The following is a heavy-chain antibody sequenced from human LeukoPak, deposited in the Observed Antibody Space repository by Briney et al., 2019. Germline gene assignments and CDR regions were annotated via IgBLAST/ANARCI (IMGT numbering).Heavy chain of an antibody. CDR2: IKTKIDGEST. J-gene: IGHJ4*02. CDR3: TTDESFNLDY. Sequence: GGSLRLSCAASGFTFSDYYMSWIRQAPGKGLEWVGRIKTKIDGESTDYAAPVKGRFTISRDDSKDTLYLQMNSLKTEDTGVYYRTTDESFNLDYWGQGTLVTVSS. CDR1: GFTFSDYY. V-gene: IGHV3-15*01.